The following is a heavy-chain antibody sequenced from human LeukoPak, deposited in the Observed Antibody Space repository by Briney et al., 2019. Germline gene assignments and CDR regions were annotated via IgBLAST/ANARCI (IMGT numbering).Heavy chain of an antibody. CDR1: VFTFSIYE. V-gene: IGHV3-48*03. CDR2: VSKSGGTM. Sequence: GGSVRLSCAASVFTFSIYEMNLFREAPGKGLEWVSYVSKSGGTMKNADSVKGRFTVSRDNAKNSLYLQMNSLTAEDTAVYYCATAVIRGRGTMVTVSS. CDR3: ATAVI. J-gene: IGHJ3*02.